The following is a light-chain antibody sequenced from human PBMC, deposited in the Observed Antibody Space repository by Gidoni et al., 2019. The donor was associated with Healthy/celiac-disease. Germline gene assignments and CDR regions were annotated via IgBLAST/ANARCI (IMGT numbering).Light chain of an antibody. Sequence: EIVLTQSPGTLSLSPGERATLSCRASQSVSSSYLAWYQQKPGQAPRLLIYGASSRATGTPDRFSGSGSGTDFTLTISRLETEDFAVYYCQQYGSSPQSFXQXTKLEIK. CDR1: QSVSSSY. CDR2: GAS. V-gene: IGKV3-20*01. J-gene: IGKJ2*03. CDR3: QQYGSSPQS.